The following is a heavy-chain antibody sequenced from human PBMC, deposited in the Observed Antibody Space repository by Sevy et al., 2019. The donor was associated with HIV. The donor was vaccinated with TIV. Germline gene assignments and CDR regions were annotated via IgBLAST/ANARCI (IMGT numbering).Heavy chain of an antibody. CDR2: IYPGASDT. CDR1: GYSFTSYW. Sequence: GESLKISCKGSGYSFTSYWIGWVRQMPGKGLEWLGIIYPGASDTSYSPSFQGQVNISADKSLSTAYLQWSSLKASDTARYYWASQYCSSTSCHGDYSHGLDVWGQGTTVTVSS. D-gene: IGHD2-2*01. J-gene: IGHJ6*02. CDR3: ASQYCSSTSCHGDYSHGLDV. V-gene: IGHV5-51*01.